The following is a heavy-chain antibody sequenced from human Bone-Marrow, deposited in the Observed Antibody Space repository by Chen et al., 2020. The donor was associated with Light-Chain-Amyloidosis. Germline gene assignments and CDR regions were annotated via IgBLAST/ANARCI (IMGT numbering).Heavy chain of an antibody. J-gene: IGHJ4*02. Sequence: QVLLRQSGPGLVKPSETLSLICSVSGNSFSRGYFWGWIRQPPGKGVEWFGVLDLYNGGSPYYCQSLKSRVSITADTAKNQCSLNLTTVTAADTATYYCARGAVGGTTGVWGQGTLVTVSS. D-gene: IGHD1-26*01. V-gene: IGHV4-38-2*02. CDR1: GNSFSRGYF. CDR2: LYNGGSP. CDR3: ARGAVGGTTGV.